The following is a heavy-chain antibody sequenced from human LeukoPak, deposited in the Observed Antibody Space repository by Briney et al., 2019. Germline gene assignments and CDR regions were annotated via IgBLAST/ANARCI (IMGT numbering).Heavy chain of an antibody. CDR3: ARDGVLGGLFVWDY. CDR2: IYYSGST. CDR1: GGSMSSTSY. Sequence: PSETLSLTCTVSGGSMSSTSYWGWIRQPPGKGLEWIGSIYYSGSTYYHPSLKSRVTISVDTSKNQFSLKLSSVTAADTAVYYCARDGVLGGLFVWDYWGQGTLVTVSS. J-gene: IGHJ4*02. D-gene: IGHD3-16*01. V-gene: IGHV4-39*07.